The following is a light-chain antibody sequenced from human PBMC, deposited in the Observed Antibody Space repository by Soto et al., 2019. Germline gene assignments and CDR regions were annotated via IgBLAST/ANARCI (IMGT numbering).Light chain of an antibody. Sequence: EIVLTQSPATLSSFPGDRFTLSCRASQAVNTRLAWYQHKPGQAPRLLIYLTSNRAAGIPARFSGSGSETDFTLTISRLEPEDFAVYYCQQYGSSPTFGQGTKVDIK. CDR2: LTS. J-gene: IGKJ1*01. V-gene: IGKV3-20*01. CDR1: QAVNTR. CDR3: QQYGSSPT.